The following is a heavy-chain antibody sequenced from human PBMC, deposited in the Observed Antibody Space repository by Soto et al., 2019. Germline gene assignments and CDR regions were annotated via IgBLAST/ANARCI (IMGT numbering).Heavy chain of an antibody. CDR1: GFTFSSYA. V-gene: IGHV3-23*01. CDR3: AKDPRGYRWDYYGMDV. J-gene: IGHJ6*02. Sequence: PGESLKISCAASGFTFSSYAMSWVRQAPGKGLEWVSAISGSGGSTYYADSVKGRFTISRDNSKNTLYLQMNSLRAEDTAVYYCAKDPRGYRWDYYGMDVWGQGTTVTVSS. CDR2: ISGSGGST. D-gene: IGHD5-18*01.